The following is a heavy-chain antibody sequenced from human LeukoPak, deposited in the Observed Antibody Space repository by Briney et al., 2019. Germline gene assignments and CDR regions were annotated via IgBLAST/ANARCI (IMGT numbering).Heavy chain of an antibody. J-gene: IGHJ4*02. Sequence: PGGSLRLSCAASGFTFSNYGMSWVRQPPGKGLDCASTISGDGYSTYYADSVKGRFTISRDNSKNTLYLQMNNVRAEDTAEYYCARDCSRTTCYPIDYWGQGTLVTVSS. CDR2: ISGDGYST. CDR3: ARDCSRTTCYPIDY. D-gene: IGHD2-2*01. CDR1: GFTFSNYG. V-gene: IGHV3-23*01.